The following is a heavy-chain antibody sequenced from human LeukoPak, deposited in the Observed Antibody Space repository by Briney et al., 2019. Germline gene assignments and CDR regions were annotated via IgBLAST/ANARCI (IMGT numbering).Heavy chain of an antibody. J-gene: IGHJ6*02. CDR3: ARFESGSYYRRYYYYGMDV. D-gene: IGHD1-26*01. CDR1: GGSFSGYY. CDR2: INHSGST. Sequence: SETLSLTCAAYGGSFSGYYWSWIRQPPGKGLEWIGEINHSGSTNYNPSLKSRVTISVDTSKNQFSLKLSSVAAADTAVYYCARFESGSYYRRYYYYGMDVWGQGTTVTVSS. V-gene: IGHV4-34*01.